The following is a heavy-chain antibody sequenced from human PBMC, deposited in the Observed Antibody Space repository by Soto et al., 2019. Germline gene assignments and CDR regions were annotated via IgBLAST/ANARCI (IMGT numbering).Heavy chain of an antibody. V-gene: IGHV1-69*06. CDR3: ARTLVDGSDFDP. CDR1: GGTFSSYA. J-gene: IGHJ5*02. CDR2: VSPIFGTA. Sequence: QVQLVQSRAEVKKPGSSVKVSCKSSGGTFSSYAISWVRQAPGQGLEWMGGVSPIFGTANYAQKFQGRVTITVDKSKSTANMELSSLRYEDTAVYYCARTLVDGSDFDPWGQGTQVTVSS. D-gene: IGHD3-10*01.